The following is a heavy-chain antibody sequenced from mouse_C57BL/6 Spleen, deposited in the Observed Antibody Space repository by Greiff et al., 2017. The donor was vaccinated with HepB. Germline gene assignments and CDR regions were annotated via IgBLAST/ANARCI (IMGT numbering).Heavy chain of an antibody. Sequence: QVQLQQPGAELVKPGASVKLSCKASGYTFTSYWMHWVKQRPGQGLEWIGMIHPNSGSTNYNEKFKSKATLTVDKSSSTAYMQLSNLTSEDSAVYYCAIITTVVAKDAMDYWGQGTSVTVSS. V-gene: IGHV1-64*01. CDR1: GYTFTSYW. D-gene: IGHD1-1*01. CDR3: AIITTVVAKDAMDY. J-gene: IGHJ4*01. CDR2: IHPNSGST.